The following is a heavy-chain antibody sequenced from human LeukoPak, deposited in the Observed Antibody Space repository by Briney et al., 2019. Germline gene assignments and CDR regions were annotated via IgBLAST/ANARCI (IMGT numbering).Heavy chain of an antibody. V-gene: IGHV3-21*01. Sequence: GGSLRLSCAASGFTFRSYTMNWVRQAPGKGLEWVASITSTSSYIYYADSVKGRFTISRDNAKNSVDLQMNSLRAEDTAVYYCARGSFGESAFDIWGQGTMVTVSS. J-gene: IGHJ3*02. CDR3: ARGSFGESAFDI. D-gene: IGHD3-3*01. CDR1: GFTFRSYT. CDR2: ITSTSSYI.